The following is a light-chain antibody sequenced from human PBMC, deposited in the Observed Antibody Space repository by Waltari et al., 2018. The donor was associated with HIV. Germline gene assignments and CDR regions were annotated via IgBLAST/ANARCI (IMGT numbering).Light chain of an antibody. Sequence: DVLATQFPLSLTVSPGESASISCRATESLRHSNGRNYLAWYFQRPGHTPRLLIYLASNRASGVSDRFVGGGSGTDFTLRITRVEAADAGLYFCLQNIRAPFAFGQGT. J-gene: IGKJ2*01. CDR2: LAS. V-gene: IGKV2-28*01. CDR1: ESLRHSNGRNY. CDR3: LQNIRAPFA.